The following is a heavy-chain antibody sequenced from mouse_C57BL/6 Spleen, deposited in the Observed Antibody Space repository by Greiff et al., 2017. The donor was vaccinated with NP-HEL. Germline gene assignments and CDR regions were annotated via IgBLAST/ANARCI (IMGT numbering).Heavy chain of an antibody. D-gene: IGHD1-2*01. CDR1: GYTFTSYW. J-gene: IGHJ2*01. CDR3: ARGDYGLIFDY. CDR2: IDPSDSYT. V-gene: IGHV1-69*01. Sequence: QVQLKQPGAELVMPGASVKLSCKASGYTFTSYWMHWVKQRPGQGLEWIGEIDPSDSYTNYNQKFKGKSTLTVDKSSSTAYMQLSSLTSEDSAVYYCARGDYGLIFDYWGQGTTLTVSS.